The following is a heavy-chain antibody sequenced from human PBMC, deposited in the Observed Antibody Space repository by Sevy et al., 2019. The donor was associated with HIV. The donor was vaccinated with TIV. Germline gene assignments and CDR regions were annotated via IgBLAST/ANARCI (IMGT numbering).Heavy chain of an antibody. CDR1: GGYISNYF. V-gene: IGHV4-59*01. J-gene: IGHJ4*02. Sequence: SETLSLTCTVSGGYISNYFWSWIRQPPGKGLEWIGYIYYSGSTNYNPSLKSRITISVDTSKNQFSLKLSSVTAADTAVYYCARESIGAVGDFDYWGQGTLVTVSS. CDR3: ARESIGAVGDFDY. CDR2: IYYSGST. D-gene: IGHD6-13*01.